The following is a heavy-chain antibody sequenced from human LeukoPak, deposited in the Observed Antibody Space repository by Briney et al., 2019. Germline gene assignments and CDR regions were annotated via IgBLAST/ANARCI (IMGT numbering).Heavy chain of an antibody. V-gene: IGHV4-59*01. J-gene: IGHJ4*02. CDR3: ARGKQWLTD. CDR1: GGSISSYY. D-gene: IGHD6-19*01. CDR2: ISYSGST. Sequence: SETLSLTCTVSGGSISSYYWSWIQQPPGKGLQLIGYISYSGSTNYNPSLNSRVTISVDTSKDQFSLKLSSVTAADTAVYYCARGKQWLTDWGQGTLVIVSS.